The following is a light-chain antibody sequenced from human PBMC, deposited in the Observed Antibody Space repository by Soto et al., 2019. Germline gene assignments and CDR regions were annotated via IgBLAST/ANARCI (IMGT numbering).Light chain of an antibody. CDR3: QQLNSYPLT. V-gene: IGKV1-9*01. CDR2: AAS. J-gene: IGKJ1*01. CDR1: QGISSF. Sequence: DIQLTQSPSFLSASVGDRVTITCRASQGISSFLAWYQQEPGKAPKLLIYAASTLQSGVPSRFSGSGSETEFTLTINSLQPEDSATYYCQQLNSYPLTFGQGTKVEIK.